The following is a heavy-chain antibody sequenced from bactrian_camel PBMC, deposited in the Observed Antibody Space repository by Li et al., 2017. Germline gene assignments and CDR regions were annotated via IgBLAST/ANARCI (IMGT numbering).Heavy chain of an antibody. CDR1: YLYSSNC. CDR3: TAEQMGWSWYNH. D-gene: IGHD5*01. V-gene: IGHV3S54*01. Sequence: HVQLVESGGGSVQAGGSLRLSCAASYLYSSNCMGWFRQAPGKEREGVATIFPGGGSTFYADSVKGRFTISRDDAKNTVYLQMNSLIAEDTALYYCTAEQMGWSWYNHWGQGTQVTVS. CDR2: IFPGGGST. J-gene: IGHJ4*01.